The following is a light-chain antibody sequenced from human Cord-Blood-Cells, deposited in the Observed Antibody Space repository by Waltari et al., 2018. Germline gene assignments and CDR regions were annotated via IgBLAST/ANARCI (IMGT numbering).Light chain of an antibody. V-gene: IGLV2-8*01. CDR2: EVS. Sequence: QSALTQPPSASGSPGQSVTISCTGTSSDVGGFNYVSWYQQHPGKAPKLMIYEVSKRASGVLDRFSGSKAGNTASLTVSRLHAEDEADYYCSVYAGGNNGVFGGGTRLTVL. CDR3: SVYAGGNNGV. J-gene: IGLJ3*02. CDR1: SSDVGGFNY.